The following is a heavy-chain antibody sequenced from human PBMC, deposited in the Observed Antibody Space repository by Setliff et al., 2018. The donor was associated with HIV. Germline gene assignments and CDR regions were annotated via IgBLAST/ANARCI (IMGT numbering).Heavy chain of an antibody. D-gene: IGHD6-19*01. CDR1: GGNFRSYG. Sequence: SVKVSCKASGGNFRSYGISWVRQAPGQGLEWMGGIIPMSGVPKYAQKFQGRVTITADKSTSTAYMELSSLRSEDTAVYYCARNPEMAALNYYSDYWGQGTLVTVS. CDR2: IIPMSGVP. V-gene: IGHV1-69*10. CDR3: ARNPEMAALNYYSDY. J-gene: IGHJ4*02.